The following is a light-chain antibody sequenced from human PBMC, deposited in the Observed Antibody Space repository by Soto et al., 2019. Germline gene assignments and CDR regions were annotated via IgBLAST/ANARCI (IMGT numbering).Light chain of an antibody. CDR1: QDINNY. V-gene: IGKV1-27*01. CDR2: AAS. J-gene: IGKJ3*01. CDR3: QKYNNGPPAT. Sequence: DIQMTQSPSSLSASVGDRVTITCRASQDINNYLAWYQQRPGKAPKLLIYAASTLQSWVPSRFSGGGSGIDFTLTISSLQPEDVATYYCQKYNNGPPATFGPGTKV.